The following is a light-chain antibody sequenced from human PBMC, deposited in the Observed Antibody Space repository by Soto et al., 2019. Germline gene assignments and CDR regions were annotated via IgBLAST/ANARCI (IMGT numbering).Light chain of an antibody. CDR2: EVT. J-gene: IGLJ3*02. CDR3: TSYVGNDIWV. V-gene: IGLV2-8*01. CDR1: SSDVGAYNY. Sequence: QSALTQPPSASGSPGQSVTISCSETSSDVGAYNYVSWYQQYPGKAPKLMIYEVTKRPSGVPDRFSGSKSGNTASLTVSGLQAEDEADYYCTSYVGNDIWVFGGGTKLTVL.